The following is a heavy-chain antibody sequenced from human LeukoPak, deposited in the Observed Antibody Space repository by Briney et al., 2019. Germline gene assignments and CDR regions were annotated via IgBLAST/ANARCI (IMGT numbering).Heavy chain of an antibody. CDR2: ISGSGGST. CDR1: GFTFSSYA. V-gene: IGHV3-23*01. J-gene: IGHJ4*02. D-gene: IGHD5-24*01. Sequence: GGSLRLSCAASGFTFSSYAMSWVRQAPGKGLEWVSAISGSGGSTYYADSVKGRFTISRDNSKNTLYLQMNGLRAEDTAVYYCAKEVTYRPEMATGDWGQGTLVTVSS. CDR3: AKEVTYRPEMATGD.